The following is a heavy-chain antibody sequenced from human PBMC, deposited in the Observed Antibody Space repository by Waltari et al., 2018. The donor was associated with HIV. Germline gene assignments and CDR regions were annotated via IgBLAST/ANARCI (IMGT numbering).Heavy chain of an antibody. CDR3: ARFSNYGGWFDP. CDR1: WFSVNDNY. CDR2: LYKGGKT. Sequence: EVQLVESGGGFFQPGGPLRLSCSSSWFSVNDNYMSWVRQAPGKGLEWVSILYKGGKTYYADSVKGRFIISRDISNYKVYLQMDSLRVEDSAMYYCARFSNYGGWFDPWGQGTLVTVSS. J-gene: IGHJ5*02. D-gene: IGHD4-4*01. V-gene: IGHV3-53*01.